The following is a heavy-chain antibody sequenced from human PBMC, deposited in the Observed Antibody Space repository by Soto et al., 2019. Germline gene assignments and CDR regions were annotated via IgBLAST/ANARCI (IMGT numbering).Heavy chain of an antibody. CDR1: GFTFSNAC. D-gene: IGHD3-9*01. V-gene: IGHV3-15*01. J-gene: IGHJ4*02. CDR3: TTDLDYDILTGLDF. Sequence: EVQLVESGGGLVKPGGSLRLSCEASGFTFSNACMSWVRQDPGKGLEWVGRIKSKTDDGATDYAAPVKGRFTISRDDSKNTLYLQMNSLKTEDTGVYYCTTDLDYDILTGLDFWGQGTLVTVSS. CDR2: IKSKTDDGAT.